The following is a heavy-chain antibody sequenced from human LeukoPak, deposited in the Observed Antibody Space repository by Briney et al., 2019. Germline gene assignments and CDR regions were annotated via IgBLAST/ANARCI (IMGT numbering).Heavy chain of an antibody. CDR3: ARDYVAARPKYYYYGMDV. J-gene: IGHJ6*02. CDR1: GYTFTSYG. CDR2: ISAYNGNT. D-gene: IGHD6-6*01. V-gene: IGHV1-18*01. Sequence: ASVTVSCKASGYTFTSYGISWVRQAPGQGLEWMGWISAYNGNTNYAQKLQGRVTMTTDTSTSTAYMELRSLRSDVTAVYYCARDYVAARPKYYYYGMDVWGQGTTVTVSS.